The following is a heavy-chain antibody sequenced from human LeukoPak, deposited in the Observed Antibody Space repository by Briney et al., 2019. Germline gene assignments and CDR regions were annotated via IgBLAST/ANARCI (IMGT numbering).Heavy chain of an antibody. J-gene: IGHJ4*02. CDR3: ARHGTTGTTFFDY. CDR1: GFTLSSYW. Sequence: PGGSLRLSCAASGFTLSSYWMSWVRQAPGKGLEWVANVKQDGSEKYFVDSVKGRFTISRDNAKNSLYLQVNSLRAEDTAVYYCARHGTTGTTFFDYWGQGTLVTVSS. D-gene: IGHD1-1*01. V-gene: IGHV3-7*05. CDR2: VKQDGSEK.